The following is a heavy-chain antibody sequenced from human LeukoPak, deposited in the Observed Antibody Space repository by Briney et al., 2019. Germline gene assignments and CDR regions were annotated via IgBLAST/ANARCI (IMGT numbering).Heavy chain of an antibody. CDR3: ARDRRYSYIDY. D-gene: IGHD5-18*01. J-gene: IGHJ4*02. CDR1: KFTFSNYW. Sequence: PGGSLRLSCAASKFTFSNYWMNWVRQAPGKGLEWVANIKQDGSEKYYVDSVKGRFTISRDNAKNSLYLQMNSLRAEDTAVYYCARDRRYSYIDYWGQGTLVTVSS. CDR2: IKQDGSEK. V-gene: IGHV3-7*04.